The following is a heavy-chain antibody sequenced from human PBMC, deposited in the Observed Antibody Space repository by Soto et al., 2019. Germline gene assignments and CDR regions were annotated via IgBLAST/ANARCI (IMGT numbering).Heavy chain of an antibody. CDR2: ISWNSGSI. J-gene: IGHJ6*03. V-gene: IGHV3-9*01. CDR1: GFTFADYA. CDR3: AKSFPRAYSSSSYYYYYMDV. Sequence: PGGSLRLSCAASGFTFADYAMHWVRQAPGKGLEWVSGISWNSGSIGYADSVKGRFTISRDNAKNSLYLQMNSLRAEDTALYYCAKSFPRAYSSSSYYYYYMDVWGKGTTVTVSS. D-gene: IGHD6-6*01.